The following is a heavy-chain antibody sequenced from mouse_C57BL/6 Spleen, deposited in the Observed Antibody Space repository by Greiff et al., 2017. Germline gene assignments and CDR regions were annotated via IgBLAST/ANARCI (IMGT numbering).Heavy chain of an antibody. CDR1: GYTFTSYW. CDR2: IHPNSGST. CDR3: ARDYYGSSYDYFDY. V-gene: IGHV1-64*01. D-gene: IGHD1-1*01. J-gene: IGHJ2*01. Sequence: VQLQQPGAELVKPGASVKLSCKASGYTFTSYWMHWVKQRPGQGLEWIGMIHPNSGSTNYNEKFKSKATLTVDKSSSTAYMQLSSLTSEDSAVYYCARDYYGSSYDYFDYWGQGTTRTVSS.